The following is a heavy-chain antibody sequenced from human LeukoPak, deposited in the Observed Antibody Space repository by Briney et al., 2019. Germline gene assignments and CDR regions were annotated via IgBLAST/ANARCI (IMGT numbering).Heavy chain of an antibody. V-gene: IGHV3-33*01. D-gene: IGHD4-17*01. Sequence: GSLRLSCAASGFTFSSHGMHWVRQAPGKGLEWVAFIWSDGNNKYYADSVKGRFTISRDISKNTVYLQVNSLRAEDTAVYYCARVCRERVGDYYFDYWGQGTLVTVSS. CDR2: IWSDGNNK. CDR1: GFTFSSHG. CDR3: ARVCRERVGDYYFDY. J-gene: IGHJ4*02.